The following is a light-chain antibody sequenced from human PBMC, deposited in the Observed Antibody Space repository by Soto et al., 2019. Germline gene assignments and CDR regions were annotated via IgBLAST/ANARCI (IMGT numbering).Light chain of an antibody. CDR2: EVS. Sequence: QSVLTQPASVSGSPGQSITISCTGTSSDIGGYTYVSWYQQHPGKVPKLMIYEVSNRPSGVSTRFSGSKSGNTASLTISGLQAEDEVDYYCSSYTTTSTWVFGGGTKVTVL. V-gene: IGLV2-14*01. CDR1: SSDIGGYTY. J-gene: IGLJ3*02. CDR3: SSYTTTSTWV.